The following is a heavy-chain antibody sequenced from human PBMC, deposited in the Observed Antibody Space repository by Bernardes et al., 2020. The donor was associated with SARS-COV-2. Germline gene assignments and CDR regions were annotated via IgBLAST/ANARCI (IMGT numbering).Heavy chain of an antibody. CDR2: IHSDGSR. Sequence: GGSLRLSCAASGYTVSSEYMSWVRQAPGKGLEWVSIIHSDGSRHYADSVKGRFSISRDNSENTVHLQMNSLRAEDTAVYYCAREQFPGYYGMDVWGQGTTVTVS. CDR1: GYTVSSEY. J-gene: IGHJ6*02. CDR3: AREQFPGYYGMDV. V-gene: IGHV3-66*01. D-gene: IGHD1-1*01.